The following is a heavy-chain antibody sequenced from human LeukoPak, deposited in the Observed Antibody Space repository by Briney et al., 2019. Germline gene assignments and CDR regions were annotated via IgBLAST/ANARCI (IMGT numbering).Heavy chain of an antibody. CDR1: GYTFTSYG. Sequence: ASVKVSCKASGYTFTSYGISWVRQAPGQGLEWMGWIGAYNGNTNYAQKLQGRVTMTTDTSTSTAYMELRSLRSDDTAVYYCARETPGYDTKMYYFDYWGQGTLVTVSS. CDR3: ARETPGYDTKMYYFDY. D-gene: IGHD3-9*01. J-gene: IGHJ4*02. CDR2: IGAYNGNT. V-gene: IGHV1-18*01.